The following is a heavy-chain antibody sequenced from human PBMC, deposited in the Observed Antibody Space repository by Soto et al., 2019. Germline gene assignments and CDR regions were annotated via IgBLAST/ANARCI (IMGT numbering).Heavy chain of an antibody. V-gene: IGHV4-31*03. CDR3: ARVCGGDCHYGMDV. CDR1: GGSISSGGYY. J-gene: IGHJ6*02. Sequence: QVQLQESGPGLVKPSQTLSLTCTVSGGSISSGGYYWSWIRQHPGKGLEWIGYIYYSGNTYYNPSLKRRLTIXVXTXXNQFSLKLSSVTAADTAVYYCARVCGGDCHYGMDVWGQGTTVTVSS. CDR2: IYYSGNT. D-gene: IGHD2-21*02.